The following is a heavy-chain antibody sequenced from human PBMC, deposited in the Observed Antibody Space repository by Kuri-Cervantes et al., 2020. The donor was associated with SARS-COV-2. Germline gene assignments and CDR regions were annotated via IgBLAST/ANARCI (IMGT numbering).Heavy chain of an antibody. D-gene: IGHD3-3*01. J-gene: IGHJ5*02. Sequence: GGSLRLSCAASGFTFNNAWMSWVRQAPGKGLEWVANIKQDGSEKYYADSVKGRFTISRDNSKNTLYLQMNSLRAEDTAVYYCAKGCGYYGAWDWFDPWGQGTLVTVSS. CDR1: GFTFNNAW. V-gene: IGHV3-7*01. CDR2: IKQDGSEK. CDR3: AKGCGYYGAWDWFDP.